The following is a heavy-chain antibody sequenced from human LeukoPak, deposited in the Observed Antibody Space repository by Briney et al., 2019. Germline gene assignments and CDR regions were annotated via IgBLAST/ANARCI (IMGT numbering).Heavy chain of an antibody. CDR3: ARDISRASPAIYYYYIDV. J-gene: IGHJ6*03. V-gene: IGHV1-69*05. CDR1: GGTFSTYA. CDR2: IIPIFGTA. D-gene: IGHD2-2*01. Sequence: SVKVSCTASGGTFSTYAISWVRQAPGQGLKWLGGIIPIFGTANYAQTFQGRVTITTDESTSTAYMELSSLRSEDTVVYYCARDISRASPAIYYYYIDVWGEGTTVTVPS.